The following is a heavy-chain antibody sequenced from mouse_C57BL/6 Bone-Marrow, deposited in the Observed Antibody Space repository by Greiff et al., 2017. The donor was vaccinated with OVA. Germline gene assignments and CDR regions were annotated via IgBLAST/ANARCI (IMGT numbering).Heavy chain of an antibody. CDR3: AFYSNYVMDY. V-gene: IGHV10-1*01. Sequence: EVQLVESGGGLVQPKGSLKLSCAASGFSFNTYAMNWVRQAPGKGLEWVARIRSKSNNYATYYADSVKDRFTISRDDSESMLYLQMNNLKTEDTAMYYCAFYSNYVMDYWGQGTSVTVSS. CDR1: GFSFNTYA. J-gene: IGHJ4*01. D-gene: IGHD2-5*01. CDR2: IRSKSNNYAT.